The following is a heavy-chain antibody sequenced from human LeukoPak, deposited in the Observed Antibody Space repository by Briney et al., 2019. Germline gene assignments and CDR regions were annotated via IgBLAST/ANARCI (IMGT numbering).Heavy chain of an antibody. CDR1: GFTFSSYG. Sequence: PGGSLRLSCAASGFTFSSYGMSWVRQAPGKGLEWVSGISGSGGSTYYADSVKGRFTISRDNSKNTLYLQMNSLRAEDTAVYYCAKARGYCSGGSCYPVDYWGQGTLVTVSS. D-gene: IGHD2-15*01. CDR3: AKARGYCSGGSCYPVDY. CDR2: ISGSGGST. V-gene: IGHV3-23*01. J-gene: IGHJ4*02.